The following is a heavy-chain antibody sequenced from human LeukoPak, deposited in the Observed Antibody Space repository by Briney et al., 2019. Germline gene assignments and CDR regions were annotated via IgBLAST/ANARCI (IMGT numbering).Heavy chain of an antibody. J-gene: IGHJ6*04. Sequence: GGSLRLSCAASGFTFVSYEMDWVRQAPGEGMGWVSYISSSGSTIYYADSVKGRFTISRDNAKNSLYLQMNSLRAEDTAVYYCAELGITMIGGVWGKGTTVTISS. D-gene: IGHD3-10*02. CDR2: ISSSGSTI. CDR1: GFTFVSYE. V-gene: IGHV3-48*03. CDR3: AELGITMIGGV.